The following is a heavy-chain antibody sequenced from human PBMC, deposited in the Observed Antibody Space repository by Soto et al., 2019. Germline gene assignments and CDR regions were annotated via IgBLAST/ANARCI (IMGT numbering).Heavy chain of an antibody. CDR1: GYSFTSYW. CDR2: IYPGDSDT. Sequence: PGESLKISCKGSGYSFTSYWIGWVRQMPGKGLEWMRIIYPGDSDTRYSPSFQGQVTISADKSISTAYLQWSSLKASDTAMYYRARILDIVVVPAAIGGGAFDIWGQGTMVTVSS. J-gene: IGHJ3*02. CDR3: ARILDIVVVPAAIGGGAFDI. V-gene: IGHV5-51*01. D-gene: IGHD2-2*01.